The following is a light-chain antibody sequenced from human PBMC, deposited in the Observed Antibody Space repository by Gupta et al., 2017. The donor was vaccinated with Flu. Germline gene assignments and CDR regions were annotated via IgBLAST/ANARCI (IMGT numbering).Light chain of an antibody. J-gene: IGKJ1*01. Sequence: EIVMTQSPATLSVSPGERATLSCRASQSVSNNLVWYQQKPGQAPRLLITAASSRTTGIPARFSGSGSGTEFTLTISSLQSEDFAIYYCQQYDNWPSTFGQGTKVEIK. CDR2: AAS. CDR3: QQYDNWPST. CDR1: QSVSNN. V-gene: IGKV3-15*01.